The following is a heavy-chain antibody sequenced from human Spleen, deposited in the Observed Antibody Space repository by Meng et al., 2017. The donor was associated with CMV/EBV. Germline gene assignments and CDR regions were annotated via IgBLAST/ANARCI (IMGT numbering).Heavy chain of an antibody. CDR3: ARRPGYDHHDY. Sequence: ASVKVSCKASGYKFTTYHLSWVRQAPGQGLEWMGWVSAYNGATNYVQKLQGRVTMTADTSTSTAYMELRNLTSDDTAVYYCARRPGYDHHDYWGQGTLVTVSS. J-gene: IGHJ4*02. CDR1: GYKFTTYH. CDR2: VSAYNGAT. V-gene: IGHV1-18*04. D-gene: IGHD2-15*01.